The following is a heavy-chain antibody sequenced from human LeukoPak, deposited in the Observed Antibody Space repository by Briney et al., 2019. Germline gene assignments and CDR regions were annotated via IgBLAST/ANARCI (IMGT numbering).Heavy chain of an antibody. CDR2: IYTSGST. D-gene: IGHD4-23*01. V-gene: IGHV4-61*02. CDR3: ARLYGGYYFDY. J-gene: IGHJ4*02. Sequence: SQTLSLTCTVSGGSISSGSYYWSWIRQPAGKGLEWIGRIYTSGSTNYNPSLKSRVTISVDTSKNQFSLKLSSVTAADTAVYYCARLYGGYYFDYWGQGTLVTVSS. CDR1: GGSISSGSYY.